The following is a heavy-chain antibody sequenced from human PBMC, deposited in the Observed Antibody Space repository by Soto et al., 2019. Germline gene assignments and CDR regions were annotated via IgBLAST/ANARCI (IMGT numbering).Heavy chain of an antibody. Sequence: ASVKVSCKASGYSFTSYGISWVRQDPGQGLEWMGWISAYNGNTNYAQKLQGRVTMTTDTSTSTAYMELRSLRSDDTAMYYCARGGFYDSSGARNYYYYGMNVWGQGTTVTVSS. CDR1: GYSFTSYG. CDR2: ISAYNGNT. CDR3: ARGGFYDSSGARNYYYYGMNV. J-gene: IGHJ6*02. V-gene: IGHV1-18*01. D-gene: IGHD3-22*01.